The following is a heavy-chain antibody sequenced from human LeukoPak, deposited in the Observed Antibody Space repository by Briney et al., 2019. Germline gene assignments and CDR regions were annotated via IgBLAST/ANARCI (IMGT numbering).Heavy chain of an antibody. Sequence: SETLSLTCTVSGGPISSYYWSWIRQPPGKGLEWIRYMYYSGSTNYNPSLKSRVTISVDTSKNQFSLKLSSVTAADTAVYYCAGAGPYYDILTGYQIDYWGQGTLVTVSS. J-gene: IGHJ4*02. CDR2: MYYSGST. CDR1: GGPISSYY. CDR3: AGAGPYYDILTGYQIDY. V-gene: IGHV4-59*01. D-gene: IGHD3-9*01.